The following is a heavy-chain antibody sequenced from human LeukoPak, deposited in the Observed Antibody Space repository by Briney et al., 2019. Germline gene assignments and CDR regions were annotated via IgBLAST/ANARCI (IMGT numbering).Heavy chain of an antibody. CDR2: TNGEGSDT. Sequence: GGSLRLSCAASGFTFSSYAMSWVRQAPGKGLVWVSRTNGEGSDTSYADSVKGRFTISRDSATNTLYLQMNSLRAEDTAIYYCVRDGEYSHGIDFDYWGQGTLVTVSP. D-gene: IGHD5-18*01. CDR1: GFTFSSYA. V-gene: IGHV3-74*01. J-gene: IGHJ4*02. CDR3: VRDGEYSHGIDFDY.